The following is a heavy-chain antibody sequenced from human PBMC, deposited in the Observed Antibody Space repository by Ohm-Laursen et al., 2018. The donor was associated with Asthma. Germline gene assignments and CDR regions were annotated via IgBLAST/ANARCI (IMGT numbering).Heavy chain of an antibody. D-gene: IGHD1-26*01. Sequence: SLRLSCAASGFTFSSYAMHWVRQAPGKGLEWVTIITSDGSWTSYADSVKGRFTISRDNSKSTLYMQMNSLRAEDTALYYCARIGPEWELPGREYSLIHWGQGTLVTVS. V-gene: IGHV3-30-3*01. CDR3: ARIGPEWELPGREYSLIH. J-gene: IGHJ1*01. CDR2: ITSDGSWT. CDR1: GFTFSSYA.